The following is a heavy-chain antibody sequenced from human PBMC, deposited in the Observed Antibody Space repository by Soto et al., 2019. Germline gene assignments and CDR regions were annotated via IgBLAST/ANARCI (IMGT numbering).Heavy chain of an antibody. V-gene: IGHV6-1*01. Sequence: PSQTLSLTCAISGDRVSSNSAAWNWIRHSPSRGLEWLGRTYYRSKWFNDYAMSVKSRISISADTSENHFSLHLNSVTPGDTAVYYSVTGSQWLVIPAYYYGMDVWGQGTTVTVPS. CDR3: VTGSQWLVIPAYYYGMDV. J-gene: IGHJ6*02. CDR1: GDRVSSNSAA. D-gene: IGHD6-19*01. CDR2: TYYRSKWFN.